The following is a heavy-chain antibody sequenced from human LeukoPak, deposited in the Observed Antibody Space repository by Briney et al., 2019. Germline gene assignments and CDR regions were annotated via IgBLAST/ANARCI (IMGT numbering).Heavy chain of an antibody. D-gene: IGHD2-2*02. CDR2: ISSSSSYI. CDR3: ARVPIVVVPAAIYSHNPDYYYYMDV. Sequence: GGSLRLSCAASGFTFSSYSMNWVRQAPGKRLEGVSSISSSSSYIYYADSVKGRFTISRDNAKNSLYLQMNSLRAEDTAVYYCARVPIVVVPAAIYSHNPDYYYYMDVWGKGTTVTVSS. CDR1: GFTFSSYS. V-gene: IGHV3-21*01. J-gene: IGHJ6*03.